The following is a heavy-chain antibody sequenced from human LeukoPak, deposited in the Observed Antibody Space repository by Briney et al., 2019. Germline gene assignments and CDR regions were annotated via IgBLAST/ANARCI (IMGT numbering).Heavy chain of an antibody. CDR3: AREGIVVVPAAIRRDYYYYYYMDV. J-gene: IGHJ6*03. CDR2: IRNDGSTK. Sequence: PGGSLRLSCAASGFTFSNYGMHWVRQAPGKGLEWVALIRNDGSTKYYADSVKGRFTISRDNAKNSLYLQMNSLRAEDTAVYYCAREGIVVVPAAIRRDYYYYYYMDVWGKGTTVTVSS. V-gene: IGHV3-30*02. CDR1: GFTFSNYG. D-gene: IGHD2-2*01.